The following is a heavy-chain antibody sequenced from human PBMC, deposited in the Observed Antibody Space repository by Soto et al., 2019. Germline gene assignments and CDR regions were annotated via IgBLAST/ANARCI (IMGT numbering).Heavy chain of an antibody. CDR1: GFTFSSYW. CDR2: IKQDGSEK. J-gene: IGHJ6*02. D-gene: IGHD3-10*01. V-gene: IGHV3-7*01. Sequence: VGSLRLSCAASGFTFSSYWMSWVRQAPGKGLEWVANIKQDGSEKYYVDSVKGRFTISRDNAKNSLYLQMNSLRAEDTAVYYCARADTVWPYYYGSGFMDVWGQGTTVTV. CDR3: ARADTVWPYYYGSGFMDV.